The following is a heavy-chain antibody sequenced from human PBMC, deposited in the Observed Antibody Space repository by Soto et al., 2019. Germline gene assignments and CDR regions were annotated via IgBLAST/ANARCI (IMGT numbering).Heavy chain of an antibody. J-gene: IGHJ4*02. CDR3: ARDPRKGSSSWGTYYFDY. CDR2: ISSSSSYI. CDR1: GFTFSSYS. Sequence: GGSLRLSCAASGFTFSSYSMNWVRQAPGKGLEWVSSISSSSSYIYYADSVKGRFTISRDNAKNSLYLQMNSLRAEDTAVYYCARDPRKGSSSWGTYYFDYWGQGTLVTVSS. D-gene: IGHD6-13*01. V-gene: IGHV3-21*01.